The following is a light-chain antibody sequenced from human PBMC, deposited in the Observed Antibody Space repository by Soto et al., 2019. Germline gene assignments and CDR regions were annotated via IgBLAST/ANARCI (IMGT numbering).Light chain of an antibody. J-gene: IGKJ2*01. Sequence: EIVMTQSPATLSVSPGEKVTLSCRASQLVRGSQVAWYQQKPGEAPRLLIFGASIRATGIPARFSGDGSETEFTLTISSLQSEDFEVYYCQQRSNWLYTSGQGTKVDIK. V-gene: IGKV3-15*01. CDR1: QLVRGSQ. CDR2: GAS. CDR3: QQRSNWLYT.